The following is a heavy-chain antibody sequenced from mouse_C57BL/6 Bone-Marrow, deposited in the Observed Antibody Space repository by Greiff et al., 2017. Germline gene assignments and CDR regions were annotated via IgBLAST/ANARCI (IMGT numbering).Heavy chain of an antibody. J-gene: IGHJ3*01. CDR1: GYTFTDYY. CDR3: ARIPIYDCYFQFAY. D-gene: IGHD2-3*01. CDR2: INPNNGGT. V-gene: IGHV1-26*01. Sequence: VQLQQSGPELVKPGASVKISCKASGYTFTDYYMNWVKQSHGKSLEWIGEINPNNGGTSYNQKFKGKATLTVDKSSSTAYMELRSLTSEDSAVXYYARIPIYDCYFQFAYWGQGTLVTVSA.